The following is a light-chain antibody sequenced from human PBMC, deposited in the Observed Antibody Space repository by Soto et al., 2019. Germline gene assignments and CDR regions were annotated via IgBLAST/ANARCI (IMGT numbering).Light chain of an antibody. J-gene: IGKJ1*01. CDR2: AAS. Sequence: DIQMTQSPSSLSASVGDVVTIPCRASQSISIYVSWYQQKPGKAPKLLXYAASRLESGVPSRFSGSRSGTDFTLTISSLQPEDFATYYCQQSYSRMTFGQGTKV. CDR1: QSISIY. CDR3: QQSYSRMT. V-gene: IGKV1-39*01.